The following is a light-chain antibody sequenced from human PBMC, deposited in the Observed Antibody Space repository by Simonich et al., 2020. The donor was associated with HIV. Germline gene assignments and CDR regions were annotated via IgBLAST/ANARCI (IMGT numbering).Light chain of an antibody. J-gene: IGLJ2*01. Sequence: QSVLTQPPSASGTPGQRVTISCSGSSSNIGSNYVYWYQQLPGTAPKLLIYRNTQRPPGVPDRFSGSKSGTSASLAISGLRSEDEADFYCAAWDDSLSGVLFGGGTKLTVL. CDR2: RNT. CDR1: SSNIGSNY. V-gene: IGLV1-47*01. CDR3: AAWDDSLSGVL.